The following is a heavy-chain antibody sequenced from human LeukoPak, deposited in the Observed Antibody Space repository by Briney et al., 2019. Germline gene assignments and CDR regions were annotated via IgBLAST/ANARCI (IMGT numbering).Heavy chain of an antibody. D-gene: IGHD3-22*01. J-gene: IGHJ4*02. Sequence: SETLSLTCAVYGGSFSGYYWSWIRRPPGKGLEWIGEINRSGSTNYNPSLKSRVTISVDTSKNQFSLKLSSVTAADTAVYYCARESAYDSSGYYYLDYWGQGTLVTVSS. CDR1: GGSFSGYY. CDR2: INRSGST. CDR3: ARESAYDSSGYYYLDY. V-gene: IGHV4-34*01.